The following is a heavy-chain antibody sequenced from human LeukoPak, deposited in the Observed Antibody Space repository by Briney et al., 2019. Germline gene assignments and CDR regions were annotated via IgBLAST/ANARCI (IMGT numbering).Heavy chain of an antibody. Sequence: GGSLRLSCAASGFTFSSYPMHGVRQAPGKEREGGAVISYDGSNKYYADSVKGRFTISRDNSKNTLYLQMNSLRAEDTAVYYCARDSWGSGSYFHYYGMDVWGQGTTVTVSS. V-gene: IGHV3-30-3*01. D-gene: IGHD3-10*01. CDR2: ISYDGSNK. CDR1: GFTFSSYP. J-gene: IGHJ6*02. CDR3: ARDSWGSGSYFHYYGMDV.